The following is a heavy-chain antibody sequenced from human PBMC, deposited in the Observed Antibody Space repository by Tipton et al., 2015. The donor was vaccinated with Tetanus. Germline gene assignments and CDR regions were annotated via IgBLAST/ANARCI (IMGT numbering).Heavy chain of an antibody. Sequence: TLSLTCTVSGDSISSGTFYWDWIRQPPGKGLEWIGNIYYNGNTLENPSLKGRVTLSLDKSKNQFSLNLTSVTAADTAVYYCARTADNWFDPWGQGTLVTVSS. CDR1: GDSISSGTFY. CDR2: IYYNGNT. J-gene: IGHJ5*02. V-gene: IGHV4-39*01. CDR3: ARTADNWFDP. D-gene: IGHD2-21*02.